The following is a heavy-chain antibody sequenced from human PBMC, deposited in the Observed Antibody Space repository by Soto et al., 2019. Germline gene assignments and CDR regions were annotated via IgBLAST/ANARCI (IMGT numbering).Heavy chain of an antibody. CDR1: GFTFSSYA. D-gene: IGHD3-3*01. V-gene: IGHV3-23*01. J-gene: IGHJ4*02. Sequence: EVQLLESGGGLVQPGGSLRLSCAASGFTFSSYAMSWVRQAPGKGLEWVSAISGSGGSTYYADSVKGRFTISRDNSKDTLYLQMNRLRAEDTAVYYCAKGRRGGITIFGVVTSFHYWGQGTLVTVSS. CDR3: AKGRRGGITIFGVVTSFHY. CDR2: ISGSGGST.